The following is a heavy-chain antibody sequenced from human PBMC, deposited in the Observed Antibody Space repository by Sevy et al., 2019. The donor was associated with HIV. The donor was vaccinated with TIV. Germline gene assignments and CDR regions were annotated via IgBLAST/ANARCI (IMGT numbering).Heavy chain of an antibody. CDR2: ISWNSGSI. CDR3: AKDFLLYGSGSYYFDY. Sequence: GGSLRLSCAASGFTFDDYAMHWVRQAPGKGLEWVSGISWNSGSIGYADSVKGRFTISRDNAKNSLYLQMNSLRAEDTALYYCAKDFLLYGSGSYYFDYWGKGTLVTVSS. D-gene: IGHD3-10*01. J-gene: IGHJ4*02. CDR1: GFTFDDYA. V-gene: IGHV3-9*01.